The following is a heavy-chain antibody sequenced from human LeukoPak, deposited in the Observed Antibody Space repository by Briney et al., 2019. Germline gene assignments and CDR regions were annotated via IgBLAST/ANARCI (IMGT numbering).Heavy chain of an antibody. J-gene: IGHJ4*02. V-gene: IGHV1-24*01. CDR1: GYTLTELS. CDR2: FDPEDGET. CDR3: ARAEGLGSGSRNFDY. D-gene: IGHD6-19*01. Sequence: GASVKVSCKVYGYTLTELSMHWVRQAPGKGLEWMGGFDPEDGETIYAQKFQGRVTMTEDKSTDTAYMELSRLRSDDTAVYYCARAEGLGSGSRNFDYWGQGTLVTVSS.